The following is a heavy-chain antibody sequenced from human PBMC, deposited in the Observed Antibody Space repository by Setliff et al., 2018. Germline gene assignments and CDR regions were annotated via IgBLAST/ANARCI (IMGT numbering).Heavy chain of an antibody. V-gene: IGHV3-23*03. CDR3: AKPQVELRWGFES. Sequence: PGGSLRLSCAASGFTFSTYAMSWVRQAPGKGLEWVSTIYSGDRNTFYTASVKGRFTIFRDGSKNTLFLHMTSLRAEDTAVYYCAKPQVELRWGFESWGQGTPVTVSS. CDR1: GFTFSTYA. D-gene: IGHD1-7*01. CDR2: IYSGDRNT. J-gene: IGHJ4*02.